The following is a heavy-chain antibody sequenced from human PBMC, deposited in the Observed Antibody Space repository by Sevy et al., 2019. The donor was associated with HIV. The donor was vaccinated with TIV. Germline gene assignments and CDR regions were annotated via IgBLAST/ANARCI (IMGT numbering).Heavy chain of an antibody. CDR1: GFTFDDYA. CDR2: ISWNSGSM. D-gene: IGHD1-7*01. J-gene: IGHJ4*02. Sequence: GGSLRLSCAASGFTFDDYAMHWVRQAPGKGLEWVSGISWNSGSMGYAASVKGRFTISRDNAKNSLYLQMNSLRAEDTALYYCARDISSTGNWNYGRGFDYWGQGTLVTVSS. V-gene: IGHV3-9*01. CDR3: ARDISSTGNWNYGRGFDY.